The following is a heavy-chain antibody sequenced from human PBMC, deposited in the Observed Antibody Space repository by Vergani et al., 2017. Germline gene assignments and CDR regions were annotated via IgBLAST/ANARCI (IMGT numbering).Heavy chain of an antibody. CDR1: GYTFTKFG. J-gene: IGHJ4*02. CDR3: ARGGGQTALDL. Sequence: QVQLVQSGAEVKKPGASVKVSCKASGYTFTKFGITWVRQDPGQGLQWMGWISAYNANTNFALKVQGRVFMTTDTSTRTAYMELRSLRSDDTAVYYCARGGGQTALDLWGQGTLVTVSS. D-gene: IGHD5-18*01. CDR2: ISAYNANT. V-gene: IGHV1-18*01.